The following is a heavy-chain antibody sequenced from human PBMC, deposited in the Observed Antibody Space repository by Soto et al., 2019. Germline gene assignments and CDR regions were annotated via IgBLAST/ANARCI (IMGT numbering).Heavy chain of an antibody. CDR1: GFTFSSYA. CDR2: ISGSGGST. Sequence: GGPLRVSCEASGFTFSSYAMSWVRQATGKGLEWVSAISGSGGSTYYADSVKGRFTISRDNSKNTLYLQMNSLRAEETAVYYCAKDRGITMIVVVYFDYWGQGTLVTVSS. J-gene: IGHJ4*02. V-gene: IGHV3-23*01. D-gene: IGHD3-22*01. CDR3: AKDRGITMIVVVYFDY.